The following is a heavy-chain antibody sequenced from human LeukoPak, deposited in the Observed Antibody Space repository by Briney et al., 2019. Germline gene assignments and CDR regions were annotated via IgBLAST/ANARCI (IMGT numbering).Heavy chain of an antibody. CDR2: IPYDGSNK. CDR3: AEGYFDSFHI. D-gene: IGHD3-10*01. Sequence: GGSLRLSCAASGFTFSNAWMSWVRQAPGKGLEWVAVIPYDGSNKYYADSVKGRFTISRDSSKNTLCLQMNSLRAEDTAVYYCAEGYFDSFHIWGQGTMVIVSS. CDR1: GFTFSNAW. V-gene: IGHV3-30*18. J-gene: IGHJ3*02.